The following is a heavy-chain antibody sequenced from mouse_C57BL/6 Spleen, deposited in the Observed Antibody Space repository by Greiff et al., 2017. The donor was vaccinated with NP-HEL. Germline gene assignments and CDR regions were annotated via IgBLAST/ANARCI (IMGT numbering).Heavy chain of an antibody. CDR1: GFTFSDYY. V-gene: IGHV5-16*01. Sequence: EVKLVESEGGLVQPGSSMKLSCTASGFTFSDYYMAWVRQVPEKGLEWVANINYDGSSTYYLDSLKSRFIISRDNAKNILYLQMSSLKSEDTATYYCARGGGSNYDYYAMDYWGQGTSVTVSS. J-gene: IGHJ4*01. CDR2: INYDGSST. D-gene: IGHD2-5*01. CDR3: ARGGGSNYDYYAMDY.